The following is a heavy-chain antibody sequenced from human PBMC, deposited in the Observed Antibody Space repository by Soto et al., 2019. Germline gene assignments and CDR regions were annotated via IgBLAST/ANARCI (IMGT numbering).Heavy chain of an antibody. CDR2: ISSSGGPT. CDR3: ARLLLRPGKFDY. V-gene: IGHV3-11*01. Sequence: GGSLRLSCAASGFSFSDYYMTWIRQAPGKGLEWISDISSSGGPTYYADSLRGRFTISRDNAKNSLYLQLNSLRGEDTAVYYCARLLLRPGKFDYWGQGTLVTVSS. CDR1: GFSFSDYY. D-gene: IGHD2-21*01. J-gene: IGHJ4*02.